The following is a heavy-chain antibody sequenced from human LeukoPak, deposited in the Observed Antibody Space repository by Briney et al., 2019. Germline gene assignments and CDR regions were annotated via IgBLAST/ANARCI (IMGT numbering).Heavy chain of an antibody. D-gene: IGHD2-21*02. J-gene: IGHJ6*03. CDR3: ARAAREYCGGDCYPYYYYYYMDV. CDR1: GFTVSSNY. Sequence: PGGSLRLSCAASGFTVSSNYMSWVRQAPGKGLEWVSVICSGGSTYYADSVKGRFTISRDNSKNTLYLQMNSLRAEDTAVYYCARAAREYCGGDCYPYYYYYYMDVWGKGTTVTVSS. CDR2: ICSGGST. V-gene: IGHV3-53*01.